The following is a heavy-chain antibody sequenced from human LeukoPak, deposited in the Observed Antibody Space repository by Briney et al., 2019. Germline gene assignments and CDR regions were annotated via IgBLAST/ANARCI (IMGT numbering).Heavy chain of an antibody. CDR3: ATIKRGDIYGYFDF. D-gene: IGHD5-18*01. V-gene: IGHV4-59*03. J-gene: IGHJ4*02. CDR1: GASITSDY. Sequence: SETLSLTCAVSGASITSDYWSWLRQPPGKGLEWIAYLYDSVRTKDNPSLKGRVTLSADTSKNQHSLRLSSVTAADTAVYYCATIKRGDIYGYFDFWGQGILVTVSS. CDR2: LYDSVRT.